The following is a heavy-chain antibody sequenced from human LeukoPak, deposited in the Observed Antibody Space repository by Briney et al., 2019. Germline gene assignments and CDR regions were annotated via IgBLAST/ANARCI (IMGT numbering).Heavy chain of an antibody. CDR1: GYTFTSYD. CDR3: ARTYGSGSYDAFDI. D-gene: IGHD3-10*01. J-gene: IGHJ3*02. Sequence: ASVKVSCKASGYTFTSYDINWVRQATGQGLEWMGWMNPNSGNTGYAQRFQGRVTMTRNTSISTAYMELSSLRSEDTAVYYCARTYGSGSYDAFDIWGQGTMVTVSS. CDR2: MNPNSGNT. V-gene: IGHV1-8*01.